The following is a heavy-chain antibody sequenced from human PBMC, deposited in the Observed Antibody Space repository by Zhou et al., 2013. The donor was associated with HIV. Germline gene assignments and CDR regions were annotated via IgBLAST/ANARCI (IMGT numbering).Heavy chain of an antibody. J-gene: IGHJ4*02. Sequence: QVQLVQSGPEVKNPGASVKVSCKASGYTFSDSDINWVRQATGQGLEWMGWMNPKSANTNHAQKLQGRFTVTTDTSTSTAYMELRSLRSDDTAVYYCARSQFRTTRIYFDYWGQGTLVTVSS. CDR2: MNPKSANT. V-gene: IGHV1-18*01. D-gene: IGHD1-1*01. CDR3: ARSQFRTTRIYFDY. CDR1: GYTFSDSD.